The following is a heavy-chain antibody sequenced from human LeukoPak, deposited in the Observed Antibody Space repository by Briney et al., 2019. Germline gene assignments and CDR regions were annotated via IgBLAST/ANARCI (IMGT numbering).Heavy chain of an antibody. Sequence: GASVKVSCKASGYTFTSYAMHWVRLAPGQRLEWMGWINAGNGNTKYSQKFQGRVTITRDTSASTAYMELSSLRSEDTAVYYCARDWIAAASCLDYWGQGTLVTVSS. J-gene: IGHJ4*02. CDR1: GYTFTSYA. D-gene: IGHD6-13*01. V-gene: IGHV1-3*01. CDR2: INAGNGNT. CDR3: ARDWIAAASCLDY.